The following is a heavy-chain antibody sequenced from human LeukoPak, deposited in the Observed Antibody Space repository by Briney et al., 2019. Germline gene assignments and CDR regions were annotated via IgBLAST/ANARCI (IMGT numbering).Heavy chain of an antibody. CDR2: IKQDGSEK. CDR3: ARVEASGYDYGAFDY. Sequence: GGSLRLSCAASGFTFSNYWMSWVRQAPGKGLEWVGNIKQDGSEKYYVDSVKGRFTISRDNAKNSLYLQMNSLRAEDTAVYYCARVEASGYDYGAFDYWGQGTLVTVSS. D-gene: IGHD5-12*01. J-gene: IGHJ4*02. CDR1: GFTFSNYW. V-gene: IGHV3-7*01.